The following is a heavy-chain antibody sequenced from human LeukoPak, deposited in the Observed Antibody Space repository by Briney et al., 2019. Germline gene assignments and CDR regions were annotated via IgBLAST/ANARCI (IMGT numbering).Heavy chain of an antibody. Sequence: ASVKVSCKASGYTFTSYDVHWVRQATGQGLEWMGWMNPYTGNPGYAQKFQGRVTMTTDTSTSTAYMELRSLRSDDTAVYYCATGRTTVTTERYDYWGQGTLVTVSS. CDR2: MNPYTGNP. CDR3: ATGRTTVTTERYDY. D-gene: IGHD4-17*01. CDR1: GYTFTSYD. V-gene: IGHV1-8*02. J-gene: IGHJ4*02.